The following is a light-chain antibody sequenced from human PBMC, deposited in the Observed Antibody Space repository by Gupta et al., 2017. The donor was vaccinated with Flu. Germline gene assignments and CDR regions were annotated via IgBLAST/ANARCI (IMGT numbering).Light chain of an antibody. CDR2: VNSDGSH. CDR3: QTWGTGIRV. Sequence: QLVLTQSPSASASLGASVELTCTLSSGHTGFVIVWHQQQPQRGPRYVMKVNSDGSHYKGDGIPDRFSGSSSVADRYLTISSLQPEDEADYYCQTWGTGIRVFGGGTKLTVL. J-gene: IGLJ3*02. CDR1: SGHTGFV. V-gene: IGLV4-69*01.